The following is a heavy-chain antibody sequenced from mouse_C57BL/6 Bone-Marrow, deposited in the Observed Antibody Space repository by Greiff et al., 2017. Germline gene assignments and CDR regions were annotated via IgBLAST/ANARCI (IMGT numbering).Heavy chain of an antibody. V-gene: IGHV5-6*01. CDR2: ISSGGSYT. CDR1: GFTFSSYG. J-gene: IGHJ3*01. Sequence: EVKLQESGGDLVKPGGSLKLSCAASGFTFSSYGMSWVRQTPDKRLEWVATISSGGSYTYYPDSVKGRFTISRDNAKNTLYLQMSSLKSEDTAMYYCARHSNSWFAYGGQGTLVTVSA. D-gene: IGHD2-5*01. CDR3: ARHSNSWFAY.